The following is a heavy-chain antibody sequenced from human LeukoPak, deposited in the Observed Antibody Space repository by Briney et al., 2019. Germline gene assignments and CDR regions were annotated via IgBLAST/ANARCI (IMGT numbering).Heavy chain of an antibody. CDR3: TRDHCRGDNCPSFDY. J-gene: IGHJ4*02. D-gene: IGHD2-15*01. Sequence: ASVKVSCKPSGYTFTSFGISWVRQAPGLGLEWMGWIGAYNGDTNYAQKFQGRVTMTTDTSTSTAYMDLRSLRSDDTAVYYCTRDHCRGDNCPSFDYWGQGTLVTVSS. CDR1: GYTFTSFG. V-gene: IGHV1-18*04. CDR2: IGAYNGDT.